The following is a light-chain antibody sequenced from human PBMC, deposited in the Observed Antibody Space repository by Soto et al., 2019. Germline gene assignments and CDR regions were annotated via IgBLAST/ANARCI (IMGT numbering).Light chain of an antibody. Sequence: QSALTQPASVSGSPGQSITISCTGTSSDIGSYNYVAWYQQFPGKTPKLMIYEGNKRPSGVSNRFSGSKSGNTASLTISGLQAEDEADYYCWSYAGSNTVVFGGGTKVTVL. V-gene: IGLV2-23*01. CDR1: SSDIGSYNY. CDR2: EGN. CDR3: WSYAGSNTVV. J-gene: IGLJ2*01.